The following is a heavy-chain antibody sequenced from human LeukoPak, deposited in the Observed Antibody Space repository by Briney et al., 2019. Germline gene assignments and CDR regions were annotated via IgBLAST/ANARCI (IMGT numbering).Heavy chain of an antibody. CDR3: ARQLPTAAADTRGYFDY. D-gene: IGHD6-25*01. Sequence: SETLSLTCTVSGGSISIISSSTYYWGWIRQAPGKGLEWIGSLYYGENSHYDPSLKSRATLSVDTSNNQFSLKLTSVTAADAAVYFCARQLPTAAADTRGYFDYWGQGTVVTVSS. V-gene: IGHV4-39*01. CDR1: GGSISIISSSTYY. CDR2: LYYGENS. J-gene: IGHJ4*02.